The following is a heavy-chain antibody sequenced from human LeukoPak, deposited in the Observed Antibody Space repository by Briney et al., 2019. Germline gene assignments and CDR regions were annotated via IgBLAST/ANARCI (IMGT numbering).Heavy chain of an antibody. Sequence: ASVKVSCKASGYTFTAYYMHWVRQAPGQGLEWMGWINPNTDGTNYAQNFQGRVTMTRDTSISTAYMELSRLRSDDTAVYYCARDLITRLDYGDYGWFDPWGQGTLVTVSS. CDR3: ARDLITRLDYGDYGWFDP. D-gene: IGHD4-17*01. J-gene: IGHJ5*02. CDR2: INPNTDGT. CDR1: GYTFTAYY. V-gene: IGHV1-2*02.